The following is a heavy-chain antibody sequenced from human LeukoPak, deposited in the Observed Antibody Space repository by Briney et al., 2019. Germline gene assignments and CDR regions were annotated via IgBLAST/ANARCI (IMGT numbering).Heavy chain of an antibody. CDR2: ISYDGSYK. Sequence: GRSLRLSCAASGFTFSSYGMHWVRQAPGKGLEWVAVISYDGSYKSYADSVKGRFTISRDNAKNTVYLQMNSLRAEDSTVYYCGRLGQGINWFDTWGQGTLVTVSS. V-gene: IGHV3-30*03. CDR1: GFTFSSYG. CDR3: GRLGQGINWFDT. J-gene: IGHJ5*02. D-gene: IGHD3-3*02.